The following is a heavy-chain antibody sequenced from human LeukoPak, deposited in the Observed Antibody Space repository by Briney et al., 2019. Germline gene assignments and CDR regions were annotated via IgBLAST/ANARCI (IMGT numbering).Heavy chain of an antibody. CDR3: ASGFSDISGST. CDR2: ISSSISYI. J-gene: IGHJ5*02. Sequence: GGSLRLSCAASGFTFSTYSMNWVRQAPGKGLEWVSSISSSISYIYYADSVKGRFTISRDNAKNSLYLQMNSLRAEDTAVYYCASGFSDISGSTWGQGTLVTVSS. D-gene: IGHD6-19*01. CDR1: GFTFSTYS. V-gene: IGHV3-21*01.